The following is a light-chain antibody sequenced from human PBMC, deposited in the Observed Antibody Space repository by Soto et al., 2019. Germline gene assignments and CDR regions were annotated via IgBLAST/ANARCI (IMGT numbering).Light chain of an antibody. CDR3: QQYNNRPPWT. Sequence: EIVMTQSPATLSVSPGETATLYCRASQSVSSNLAWYQQKPGQAPRLLIYRASSKATGIPARFSGSGSGTEFTLTISSLQSEDFAVYYCQQYNNRPPWTFGQGTKVEIK. CDR2: RAS. CDR1: QSVSSN. V-gene: IGKV3-15*01. J-gene: IGKJ1*01.